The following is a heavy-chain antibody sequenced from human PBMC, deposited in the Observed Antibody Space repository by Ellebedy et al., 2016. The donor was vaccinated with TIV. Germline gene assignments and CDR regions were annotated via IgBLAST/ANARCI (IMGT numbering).Heavy chain of an antibody. CDR2: IDPSDSYT. Sequence: GESLKISCKGSGYSFTNYWISWVRQMPGKGLEWMGRIDPSDSYTNYSPYFQGHVTTSADKSISTAYLQWSSLKASDTAIYYCARHMNTAMTNDYWGQGTLVTVSS. V-gene: IGHV5-10-1*01. CDR1: GYSFTNYW. CDR3: ARHMNTAMTNDY. D-gene: IGHD5-18*01. J-gene: IGHJ4*02.